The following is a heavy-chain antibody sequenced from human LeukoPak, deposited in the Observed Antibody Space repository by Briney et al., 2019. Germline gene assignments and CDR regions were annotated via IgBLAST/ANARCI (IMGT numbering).Heavy chain of an antibody. Sequence: SETLSLTCTVSGGSIRNYYWSWIRQPPGKGLEWIGYIHYTGITNYNPSLKSRVTLSLDTSKNQFSLKVNSVTAADAAVYYCAAHHQLVNTFDFWGQGTMITVSS. CDR3: AAHHQLVNTFDF. CDR1: GGSIRNYY. J-gene: IGHJ3*01. V-gene: IGHV4-59*01. CDR2: IHYTGIT. D-gene: IGHD6-6*01.